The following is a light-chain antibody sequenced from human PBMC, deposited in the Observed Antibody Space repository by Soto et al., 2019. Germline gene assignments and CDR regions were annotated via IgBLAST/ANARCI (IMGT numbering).Light chain of an antibody. Sequence: EIVLTQSPGTLSLSPGERATLSCRASQSVSSSYLAWYQQKPGQAPRLLIYGAFSRATGIPDRFSGSGSGTDFTLTISRLEPEDFAVYYCQQYGSPFGGGTKVEIK. V-gene: IGKV3-20*01. CDR1: QSVSSSY. CDR3: QQYGSP. J-gene: IGKJ4*01. CDR2: GAF.